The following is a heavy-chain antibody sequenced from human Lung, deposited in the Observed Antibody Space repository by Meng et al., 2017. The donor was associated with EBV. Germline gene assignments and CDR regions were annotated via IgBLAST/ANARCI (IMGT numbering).Heavy chain of an antibody. CDR2: IYYSGST. CDR3: ARLRLVWMFDY. D-gene: IGHD6-19*01. Sequence: QGQLRGSAQAWGKPSHTLSLTFTVSGGSVDSGAYYWSWIRQRPGKGLEWIGYIYYSGSTFYTPSLKSRATLSVDTSKNQFSLKLNSVTAADTAVYYCARLRLVWMFDYWGQGALVTVSS. CDR1: GGSVDSGAYY. J-gene: IGHJ4*02. V-gene: IGHV4-31*03.